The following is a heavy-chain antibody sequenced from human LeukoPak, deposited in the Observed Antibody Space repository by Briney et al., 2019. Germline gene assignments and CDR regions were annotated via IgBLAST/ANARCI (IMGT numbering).Heavy chain of an antibody. CDR3: ARSRATGYSYYCYYMDV. Sequence: GGSLRLSCAASGFTVSSNYMSWVRQAPGKGLEWVSVIYSGGSTYYADSVKGRFTISRDNSKNTLYLQMNSLRAEDTAVYYCARSRATGYSYYCYYMDVWGKGTTVTVSS. CDR1: GFTVSSNY. D-gene: IGHD6-13*01. V-gene: IGHV3-53*01. CDR2: IYSGGST. J-gene: IGHJ6*03.